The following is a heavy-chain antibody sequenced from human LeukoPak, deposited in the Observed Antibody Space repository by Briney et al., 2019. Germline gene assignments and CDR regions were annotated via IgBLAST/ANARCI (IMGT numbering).Heavy chain of an antibody. CDR3: AKEPLWFGELFFSDFDI. V-gene: IGHV3-23*01. Sequence: GGSLRLSCAASGFTFSSYAISGVRQAPGKGLEWVSAISGSGGSKYYADSVKGRFTISRDNSKNTLYLQMNRLRDKDTAVYYCAKEPLWFGELFFSDFDIWGQGTMVTVSS. J-gene: IGHJ3*02. D-gene: IGHD3-10*01. CDR2: ISGSGGSK. CDR1: GFTFSSYA.